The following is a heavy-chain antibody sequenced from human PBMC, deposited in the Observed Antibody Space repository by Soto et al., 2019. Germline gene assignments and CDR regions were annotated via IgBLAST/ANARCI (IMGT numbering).Heavy chain of an antibody. J-gene: IGHJ6*02. CDR1: GFTFRSYG. CDR3: AKDRRPTISAYGMDV. V-gene: IGHV3-30*18. Sequence: GGSQRLSCAASGFTFRSYGMHWVRQAPGKGLEWVAVISYDGSNKYYADSVKGRFTISRDNSKNTLYLQMNSLRAEDTAVYYCAKDRRPTISAYGMDVWGQGTTVTVSS. D-gene: IGHD3-9*01. CDR2: ISYDGSNK.